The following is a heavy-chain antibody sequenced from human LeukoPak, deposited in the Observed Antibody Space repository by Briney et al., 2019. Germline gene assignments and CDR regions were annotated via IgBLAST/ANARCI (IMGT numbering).Heavy chain of an antibody. D-gene: IGHD1-26*01. CDR3: AREDRPYCPFAY. CDR2: LAHDETT. CDR1: EGSIDIPNY. V-gene: IGHV4-4*02. Sequence: PSGTLSLTSGVSEGSIDIPNYWSWVRRAPGRGLDWLGELAHDETTNYNPSLRSRVAMSFDRANNQFSLSLTSVTAADTAVYYCAREDRPYCPFAYWGQGVLVTVSS. J-gene: IGHJ4*02.